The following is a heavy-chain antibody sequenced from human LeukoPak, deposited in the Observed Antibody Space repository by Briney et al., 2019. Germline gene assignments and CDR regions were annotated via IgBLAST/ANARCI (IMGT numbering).Heavy chain of an antibody. CDR2: IRYDGSNK. J-gene: IGHJ4*02. V-gene: IGHV3-30*02. D-gene: IGHD6-19*01. Sequence: XXXRLXPGKGLEWVAFIRYDGSNKYYADSVKGRFTISRDNSKNTLYLQMNSLRAEDTAVYYCAKVDSSGSNCFDFWGQGTLVTVSS. CDR3: AKVDSSGSNCFDF.